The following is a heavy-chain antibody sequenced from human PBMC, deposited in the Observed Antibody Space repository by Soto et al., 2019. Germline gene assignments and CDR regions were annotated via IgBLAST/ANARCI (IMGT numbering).Heavy chain of an antibody. CDR2: MNPNSGNT. D-gene: IGHD3-22*01. V-gene: IGHV1-8*01. Sequence: ASVKVSCKASGYTFTSYDINWVRQATGQGLEWMGWMNPNSGNTGYAQKFQGRVTMTRNTSISTAYMELSSLRSEDTAVYYCARSYYDDSSGYYYAFDIWGQGTMVTVSS. J-gene: IGHJ3*02. CDR1: GYTFTSYD. CDR3: ARSYYDDSSGYYYAFDI.